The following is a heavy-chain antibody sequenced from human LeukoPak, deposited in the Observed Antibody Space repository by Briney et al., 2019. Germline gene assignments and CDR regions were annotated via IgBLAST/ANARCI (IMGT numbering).Heavy chain of an antibody. D-gene: IGHD3-10*01. CDR2: INHSGST. CDR3: ARHGGWFGEPHDNWFDP. CDR1: GGSFSGYY. J-gene: IGHJ5*02. Sequence: KTSETLSLTCAVYGGSFSGYYWSWIRQPPGKGLEWIGEINHSGSTNYNPSLKSRVTISVDTSKNQFSLKLSSVTAADTAVYYCARHGGWFGEPHDNWFDPWGQGTLVTVSS. V-gene: IGHV4-34*01.